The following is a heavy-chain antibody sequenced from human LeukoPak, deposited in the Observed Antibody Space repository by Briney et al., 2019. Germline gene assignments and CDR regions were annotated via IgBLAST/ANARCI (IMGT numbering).Heavy chain of an antibody. CDR2: IWYDGSDK. V-gene: IGHV3-33*01. J-gene: IGHJ4*02. CDR3: ARDITSHYFDY. Sequence: GRSLRLSCSASGFTFTRHGMHWVRQAPGTGLEWVAVIWYDGSDKYYTDSVKGRFTISRDNSRNTLYLQMNSLRVEDTAIYYCARDITSHYFDYCGQGALVTVSS. CDR1: GFTFTRHG. D-gene: IGHD1-14*01.